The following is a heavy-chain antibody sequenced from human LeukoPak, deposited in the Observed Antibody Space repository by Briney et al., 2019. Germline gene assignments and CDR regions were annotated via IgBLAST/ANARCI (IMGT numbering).Heavy chain of an antibody. CDR3: ARQQLVYYYYMDV. CDR1: GYSFTSYW. V-gene: IGHV5-51*01. CDR2: IYPGDSDT. D-gene: IGHD6-13*01. Sequence: GESLKISCKGSGYSFTSYWIGWVRQMPGKGLEWMGIIYPGDSDTRYSPSFRGQVTISADKSISTAYLQWSSLKASDTAMYYCARQQLVYYYYMDVWGKGTTVTVSS. J-gene: IGHJ6*03.